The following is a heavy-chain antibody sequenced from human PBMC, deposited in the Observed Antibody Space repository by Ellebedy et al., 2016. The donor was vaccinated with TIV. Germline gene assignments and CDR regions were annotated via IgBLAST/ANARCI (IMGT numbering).Heavy chain of an antibody. CDR3: ARDSGITMIVVVPFDY. V-gene: IGHV3-11*01. CDR1: GFTFSDYY. D-gene: IGHD3-22*01. J-gene: IGHJ4*02. CDR2: ISSSGSTI. Sequence: GESLKISXAASGFTFSDYYMSWIRQAPGKGLEWVSYISSSGSTIYYADSVKGRFTISRDNSKNTLYLQMNSLRAEDTAVYYCARDSGITMIVVVPFDYWGQGTLVTVSS.